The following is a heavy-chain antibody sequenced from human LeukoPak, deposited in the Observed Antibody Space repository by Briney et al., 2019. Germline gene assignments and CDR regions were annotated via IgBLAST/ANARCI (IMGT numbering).Heavy chain of an antibody. V-gene: IGHV4-31*03. CDR2: IYHSGTT. CDR1: GGSIGTGGYQ. J-gene: IGHJ5*02. D-gene: IGHD2-15*01. Sequence: SQTLSLTCHVSGGSIGTGGYQWNWICQHPEKGLEWIGYIYHSGTTFYNPSLKSRVSISVDTSNNQFSLNLRSVTAADTAVYYCARSGGGSCVGGSCQFGQLDPWGQGFLVTVSS. CDR3: ARSGGGSCVGGSCQFGQLDP.